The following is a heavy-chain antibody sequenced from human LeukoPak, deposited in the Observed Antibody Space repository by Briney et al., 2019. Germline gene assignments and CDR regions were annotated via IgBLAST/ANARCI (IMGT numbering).Heavy chain of an antibody. CDR1: GFTVSSNY. CDR3: ARGMSSGRYAVDI. V-gene: IGHV3-48*01. Sequence: GGSLRLSCAASGFTVSSNYMNWVRQAPGKGLEWLSHINAGSDSIFYAESVKGRFTISRDNARNSLYLQMNSLRAEDTAVYYCARGMSSGRYAVDIWGQGTMVTVSS. J-gene: IGHJ3*02. CDR2: INAGSDSI. D-gene: IGHD6-19*01.